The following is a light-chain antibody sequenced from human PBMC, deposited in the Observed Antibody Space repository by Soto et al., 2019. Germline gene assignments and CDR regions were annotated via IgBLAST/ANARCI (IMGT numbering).Light chain of an antibody. CDR1: QSVSSK. CDR2: GAS. V-gene: IGKV3D-15*01. J-gene: IGKJ5*01. CDR3: QHFRA. Sequence: ETVMTQSPATLSVSPGERATLSCRASQSVSSKLAWYQQKPGQAPRLLIYGASTRATGIPARFSGSGSGTAFTLTISRVEPDDFAVYYCQHFRAFGQGTRLEIK.